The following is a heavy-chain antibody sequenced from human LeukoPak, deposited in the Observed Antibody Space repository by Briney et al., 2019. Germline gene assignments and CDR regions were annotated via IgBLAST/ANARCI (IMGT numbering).Heavy chain of an antibody. D-gene: IGHD1-26*01. CDR2: FDPEDGET. CDR3: ATESYSGSYLYAFDI. Sequence: ASVKASCKVSGYTLTELSMHWVRQAPGKGLEWMGGFDPEDGETIYAQKFQGRVTMTEDTSTDTAYMELSSLRSEDTAVYYCATESYSGSYLYAFDIWGQGTMVTVSS. CDR1: GYTLTELS. V-gene: IGHV1-24*01. J-gene: IGHJ3*02.